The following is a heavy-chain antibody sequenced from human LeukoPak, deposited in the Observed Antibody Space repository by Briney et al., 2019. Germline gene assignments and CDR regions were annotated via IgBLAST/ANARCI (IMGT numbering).Heavy chain of an antibody. CDR3: ARLGSGVTMVRGDNHDY. CDR1: GGSISSHY. Sequence: PSETLSLTCTVSGGSISSHYWSWIRQPPGKGLGWIGYIYYSGGPNYNPSLKSRVTISVATSKNHFSLKLSSVTAADTAVYYCARLGSGVTMVRGDNHDYWGQGTLVTVSS. CDR2: IYYSGGP. V-gene: IGHV4-59*11. D-gene: IGHD3-10*01. J-gene: IGHJ4*02.